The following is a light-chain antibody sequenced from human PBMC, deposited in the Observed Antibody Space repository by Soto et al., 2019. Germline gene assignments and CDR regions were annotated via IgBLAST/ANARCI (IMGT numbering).Light chain of an antibody. CDR3: SSSAGIYHYLV. J-gene: IGLJ3*02. V-gene: IGLV2-8*01. Sequence: QYALTQPASVSGSPGQSITISCTGTSGDIGSYNRVSWYQQHPGKAPKLIIYEVNKRPSGVPDRFSGSKSGYTASLTVSGLQTEDEAFYYCSSSAGIYHYLVFGGGTKLTVL. CDR2: EVN. CDR1: SGDIGSYNR.